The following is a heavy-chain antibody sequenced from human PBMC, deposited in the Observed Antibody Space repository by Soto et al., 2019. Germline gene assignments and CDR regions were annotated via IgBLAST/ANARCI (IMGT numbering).Heavy chain of an antibody. Sequence: GASVKVSCKASGYTFTSYGISWVRQAPGKGLEWMGGFDPEDGETIYAQKFQGRVTMTEDTSTDTAYMELSSLRSEDTAVYYCATGIYCSGGSCYSPFDYWGQGTLVTVSS. D-gene: IGHD2-15*01. J-gene: IGHJ4*02. CDR1: GYTFTSYG. CDR3: ATGIYCSGGSCYSPFDY. CDR2: FDPEDGET. V-gene: IGHV1-24*01.